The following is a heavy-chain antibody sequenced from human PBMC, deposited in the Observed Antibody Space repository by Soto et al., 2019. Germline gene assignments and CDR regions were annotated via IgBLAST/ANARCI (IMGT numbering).Heavy chain of an antibody. CDR1: GFTFSSYG. Sequence: QVQLVESGGGVVQPGRSLRLSCAASGFTFSSYGMHWVRQAPGKGLEWVAVIWYDGSNKYYADSVKGRFTISRDNSKNTLYLQMNSLRAEDTAVYYCARDMGGYADPGYFDYWGQGTLVTVSS. CDR3: ARDMGGYADPGYFDY. D-gene: IGHD5-12*01. V-gene: IGHV3-33*01. J-gene: IGHJ4*02. CDR2: IWYDGSNK.